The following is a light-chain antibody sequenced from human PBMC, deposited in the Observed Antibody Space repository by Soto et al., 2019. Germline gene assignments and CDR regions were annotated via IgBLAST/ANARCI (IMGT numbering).Light chain of an antibody. CDR3: QHYGSSGT. V-gene: IGKV3-20*01. Sequence: EIVLTQSPGTLSLSPGERATLSCRASQSISSKYLAWYQQKPGQAPRLLIYGASRRAIGTPDRFSGSGSGTDFTLTVSRLEPEDFAVYFCQHYGSSGTFGQGTKVDIK. J-gene: IGKJ1*01. CDR1: QSISSKY. CDR2: GAS.